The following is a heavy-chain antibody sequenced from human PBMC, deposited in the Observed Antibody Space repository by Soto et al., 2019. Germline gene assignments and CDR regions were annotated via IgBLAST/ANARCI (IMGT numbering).Heavy chain of an antibody. CDR1: GFTFTGYY. CDR3: ARERYQVISDGMDV. J-gene: IGHJ6*02. Sequence: QVQLVQSGADVKTPGASVRVSCKASGFTFTGYYVHWVRKAPGQGLEWMGWINPETGGTSYAQKLQGRVTLSRDTSINTAYLELSRLRFDDAAVYFCARERYQVISDGMDVWGQGTTVTVSS. CDR2: INPETGGT. D-gene: IGHD2-2*01. V-gene: IGHV1-2*02.